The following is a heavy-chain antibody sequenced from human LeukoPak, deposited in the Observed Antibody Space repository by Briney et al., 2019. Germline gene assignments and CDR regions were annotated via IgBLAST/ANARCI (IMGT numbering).Heavy chain of an antibody. J-gene: IGHJ3*02. D-gene: IGHD1-14*01. CDR2: THYSGDI. Sequence: SETLSLTWTVSGASIDSYYWSWIRQPPGKGLEWIGYTHYSGDIKYNPSLKSRLTISVDTSKNEFSLVLTSVTAADTALYYCARQPGGTAAFDIWAQGTMVTVSA. CDR1: GASIDSYY. V-gene: IGHV4-59*08. CDR3: ARQPGGTAAFDI.